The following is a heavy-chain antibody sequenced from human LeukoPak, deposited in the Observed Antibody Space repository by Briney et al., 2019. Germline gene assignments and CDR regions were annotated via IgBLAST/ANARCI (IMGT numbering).Heavy chain of an antibody. CDR1: GFTFSSYA. CDR3: AREYYYGSGNYYFDP. D-gene: IGHD3-10*01. Sequence: AGGSLRLSCAASGFTFSSYAMSWVRQAPGKGLVWVSRINSDESSTRYADSVKGRFTISRDNAKNTLYLQMNSLRPDDTAVYYCAREYYYGSGNYYFDPWGQGTLVTVSS. J-gene: IGHJ5*02. V-gene: IGHV3-74*01. CDR2: INSDESST.